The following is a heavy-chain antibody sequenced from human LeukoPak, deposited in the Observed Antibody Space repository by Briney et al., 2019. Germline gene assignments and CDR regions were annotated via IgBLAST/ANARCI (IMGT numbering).Heavy chain of an antibody. CDR1: GGTFSSYA. D-gene: IGHD1-1*01. Sequence: GASVKVSCKASGGTFSSYAISWVRQAPGQGLEWMGGIIPIFGTANYAQKLQGRVTMTTDTSTSTAYMELRSLRSDDTAVYYCARGERLDPLDYWGQGTLVTVSS. CDR2: IIPIFGTA. CDR3: ARGERLDPLDY. J-gene: IGHJ4*02. V-gene: IGHV1-69*05.